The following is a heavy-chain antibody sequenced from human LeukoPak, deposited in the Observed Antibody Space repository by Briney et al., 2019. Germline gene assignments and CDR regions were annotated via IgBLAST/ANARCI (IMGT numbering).Heavy chain of an antibody. CDR3: AKASYSSSWYQDY. D-gene: IGHD6-13*01. J-gene: IGHJ4*02. CDR2: ISGSGGST. Sequence: GGSLRLSCAASGFTFSSYAMSWVRQAPGKGLEWVSAISGSGGSTYYADSVKGRFSISRDNSKNTLYLQMDSLRAEDTAVYYCAKASYSSSWYQDYWGQGTLVTVSS. V-gene: IGHV3-23*01. CDR1: GFTFSSYA.